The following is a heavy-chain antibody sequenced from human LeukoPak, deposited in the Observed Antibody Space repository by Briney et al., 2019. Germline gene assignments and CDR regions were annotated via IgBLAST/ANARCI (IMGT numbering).Heavy chain of an antibody. CDR3: ARSRSSSSPNFDY. V-gene: IGHV3-30-3*01. CDR1: GFTFSSYA. J-gene: IGHJ4*02. D-gene: IGHD6-6*01. CDR2: ISYDGSNK. Sequence: GGSLRLSCAASGFTFSSYAMHWVRQAPGKGLEWVAIISYDGSNKYYADSVKGRFTISRDNSKSTLYLQMNSLRAEDTAVYYCARSRSSSSPNFDYWGQGTLVTVSS.